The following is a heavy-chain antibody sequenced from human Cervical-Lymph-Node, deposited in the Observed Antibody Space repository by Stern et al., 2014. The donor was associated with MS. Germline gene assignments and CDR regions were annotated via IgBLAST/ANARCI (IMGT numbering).Heavy chain of an antibody. J-gene: IGHJ5*02. D-gene: IGHD5-18*01. V-gene: IGHV3-74*02. CDR3: ARAHVDTWDWFDP. CDR1: GFTFSTYW. Sequence: EVHLVESGGDLVQPGGSLRLSCTASGFTFSTYWMHWVRQAPGKGLVWVSRINGDGSRTSYADSVKGRFTISRDNAKNTLYVQMNSLRVEDTAVYYCARAHVDTWDWFDPWGQGTLVTVSS. CDR2: INGDGSRT.